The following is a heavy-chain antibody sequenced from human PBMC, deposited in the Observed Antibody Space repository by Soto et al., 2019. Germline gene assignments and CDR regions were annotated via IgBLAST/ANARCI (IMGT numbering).Heavy chain of an antibody. CDR3: ARDGSSGWHHDYFDY. Sequence: QVQLQESGPGLVKPSETLSLTCTVSGGSVSSGSYYWSWIRQPPGKGLEWIGYIYYSGSTNYNPSLKSRVTISVDTSKNQFSLKLSSVTAADTAVYYCARDGSSGWHHDYFDYWGQGTLVTVSS. D-gene: IGHD6-19*01. CDR1: GGSVSSGSYY. CDR2: IYYSGST. V-gene: IGHV4-61*01. J-gene: IGHJ4*02.